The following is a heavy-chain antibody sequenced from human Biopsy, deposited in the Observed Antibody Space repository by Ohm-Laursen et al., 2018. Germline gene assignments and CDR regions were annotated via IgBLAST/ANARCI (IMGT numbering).Heavy chain of an antibody. CDR1: GGSLRSYY. J-gene: IGHJ3*02. CDR3: ARWTPEYDSSRYYLDAFDI. D-gene: IGHD3-22*01. V-gene: IGHV4-4*07. Sequence: LSLTCTVSGGSLRSYYWSWIRQPAGKGLEWIGRIYSSGSTNYNPSLKSRVTLSMDTSKRQFSLKLSFVTAADTAVYYCARWTPEYDSSRYYLDAFDIWGQGTKVTVSS. CDR2: IYSSGST.